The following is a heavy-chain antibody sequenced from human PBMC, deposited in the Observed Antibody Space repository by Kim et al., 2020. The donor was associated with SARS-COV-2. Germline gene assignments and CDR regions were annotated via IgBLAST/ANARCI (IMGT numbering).Heavy chain of an antibody. Sequence: TSYPAHVRGRFPISRASSENTLYLQMNPLRAEDTAVYYCARAVNGYYFDYWGQGTLVTVSS. CDR2: T. CDR3: ARAVNGYYFDY. V-gene: IGHV3-53*01. J-gene: IGHJ4*02. D-gene: IGHD3-22*01.